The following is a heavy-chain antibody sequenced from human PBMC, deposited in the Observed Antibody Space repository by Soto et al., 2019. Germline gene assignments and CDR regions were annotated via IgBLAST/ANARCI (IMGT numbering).Heavy chain of an antibody. V-gene: IGHV1-69*06. Sequence: SVKVSCKASGGTFCSDAITWVRQAPVQGLEWVGRIIPIFGTTNYAQNLQGSVTISADKSTLTSYMELHSLTSDDTALYYCARDRTDSGYYTNWLDPWGLGTQVTVSS. CDR3: ARDRTDSGYYTNWLDP. CDR2: IIPIFGTT. CDR1: GGTFCSDA. D-gene: IGHD3-22*01. J-gene: IGHJ5*02.